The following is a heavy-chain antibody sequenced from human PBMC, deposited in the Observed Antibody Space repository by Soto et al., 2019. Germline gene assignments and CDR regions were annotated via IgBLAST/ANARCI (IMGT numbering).Heavy chain of an antibody. V-gene: IGHV3-11*01. D-gene: IGHD2-2*01. CDR1: GFTFSDYY. J-gene: IGHJ5*02. CDR3: TRGGKCSITACYANWFAP. CDR2: ISSSGTTI. Sequence: QVQLVESGGGLVKPGGSLRLSCSASGFTFSDYYMSWIRQAPGKGLEWISYISSSGTTIYYADSVKGRFTISRDNAKNSLYLEMNSLRGEDSAVYCCTRGGKCSITACYANWFAPWGQGTLVTVSS.